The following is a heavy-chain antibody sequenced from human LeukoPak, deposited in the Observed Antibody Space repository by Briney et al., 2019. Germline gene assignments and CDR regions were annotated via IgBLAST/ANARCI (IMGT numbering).Heavy chain of an antibody. Sequence: SETLSLTCTVSGGSISSYYWSWIRQPPGKGLEWIGYIYYSGNTNYNPSLKSRVTISVDTSKNQFSLKLSSVTAADTAVYYCARVSYYGSGSLYFDYWGRGTLVTVSS. J-gene: IGHJ4*02. CDR3: ARVSYYGSGSLYFDY. CDR1: GGSISSYY. CDR2: IYYSGNT. D-gene: IGHD3-10*01. V-gene: IGHV4-59*01.